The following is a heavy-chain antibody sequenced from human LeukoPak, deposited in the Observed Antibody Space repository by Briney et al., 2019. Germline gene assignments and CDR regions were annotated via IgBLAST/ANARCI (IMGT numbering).Heavy chain of an antibody. CDR3: ARVGGDPAYFDY. CDR2: ICGSGGTT. CDR1: GFTFNNYA. J-gene: IGHJ4*02. V-gene: IGHV3-48*01. Sequence: GGSLRLSCAASGFTFNNYAMNWVRQAPGKGLEWMSYICGSGGTTYYADSVKGRFTISRDKAKNSLYLQMNSLRVEDTAVYYCARVGGDPAYFDYWGQGTLVTVSS. D-gene: IGHD3-16*01.